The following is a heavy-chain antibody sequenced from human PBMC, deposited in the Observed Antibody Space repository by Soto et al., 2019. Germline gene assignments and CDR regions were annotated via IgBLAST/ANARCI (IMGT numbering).Heavy chain of an antibody. J-gene: IGHJ5*02. CDR3: ARDGYAYGSGSFLAT. CDR2: IVPILGVP. CDR1: GDTFSTYP. Sequence: QVQLVQSGAEVKKPGSSVKISCKASGDTFSTYPITWVRQAPGQGLEWMGRIVPILGVPNSAQKFQGRLTFTADKSTTKAYMELSSLRAEDTVFYYCARDGYAYGSGSFLATWGQGTLVIVSS. D-gene: IGHD3-10*01. V-gene: IGHV1-69*04.